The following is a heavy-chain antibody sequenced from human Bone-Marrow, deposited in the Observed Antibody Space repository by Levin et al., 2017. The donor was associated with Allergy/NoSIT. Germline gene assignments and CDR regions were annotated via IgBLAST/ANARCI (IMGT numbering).Heavy chain of an antibody. Sequence: PGGSLRLSCAASGFTFSDYAMNWVRQAPGKGLEWVLGISAGGGRTDFADSAKGRFIISRDNSKNTMSLQMNSLRVEDTAVYYCAKDVAIWGPGPLVTVSS. CDR3: AKDVAI. CDR1: GFTFSDYA. J-gene: IGHJ4*02. V-gene: IGHV3-23*01. CDR2: ISAGGGRT. D-gene: IGHD2-21*01.